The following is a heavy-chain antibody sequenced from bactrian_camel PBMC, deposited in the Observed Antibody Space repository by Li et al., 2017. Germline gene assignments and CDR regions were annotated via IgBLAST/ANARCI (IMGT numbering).Heavy chain of an antibody. CDR2: VAASDGRT. J-gene: IGHJ4*01. CDR3: AADLKLFNLFRGKAYY. CDR1: GVMTRLYC. D-gene: IGHD3*01. V-gene: IGHV3S53*01. Sequence: HVQLVESGGGSVQTGGSLRLSCAASGVMTRLYCMAWFRQSPGFEREEVARVAASDGRTRYADSVKGRFTISRDNAKNSLTLQMYNLQPEDTAMYYCAADLKLFNLFRGKAYYWGQGTQVTVS.